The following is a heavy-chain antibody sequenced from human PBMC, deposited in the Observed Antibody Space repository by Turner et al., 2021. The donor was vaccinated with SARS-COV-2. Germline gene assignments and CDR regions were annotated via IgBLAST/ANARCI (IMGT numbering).Heavy chain of an antibody. CDR1: GYTFTSYG. D-gene: IGHD2-2*01. CDR3: ARDRPSAATFLNFDY. V-gene: IGHV1-18*04. J-gene: IGHJ4*02. Sequence: QVQLVLSGAEVKKPGASVKVSCKASGYTFTSYGISWVRQAPGQGLEWMGWISAYNGNTNYAQKLQGRVTMTTDTPTSTAYMELRSLRSDDTAVYYCARDRPSAATFLNFDYWGQGTLVTVSS. CDR2: ISAYNGNT.